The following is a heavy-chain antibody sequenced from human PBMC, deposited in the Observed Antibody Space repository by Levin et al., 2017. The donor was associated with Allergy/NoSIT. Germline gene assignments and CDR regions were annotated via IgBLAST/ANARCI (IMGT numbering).Heavy chain of an antibody. Sequence: PGGSLRLSCAASGFTFSSYAMSWVRQAPGKGLEWVSAISGSGGSTYHADSVKGRFTISRDNSKNTLYLQMNSLRAEDTAVYYCAKSQGYDSSGSPHLGHYYGMDVWGQGTTVTVSS. CDR1: GFTFSSYA. D-gene: IGHD3-22*01. CDR2: ISGSGGST. J-gene: IGHJ6*02. CDR3: AKSQGYDSSGSPHLGHYYGMDV. V-gene: IGHV3-23*01.